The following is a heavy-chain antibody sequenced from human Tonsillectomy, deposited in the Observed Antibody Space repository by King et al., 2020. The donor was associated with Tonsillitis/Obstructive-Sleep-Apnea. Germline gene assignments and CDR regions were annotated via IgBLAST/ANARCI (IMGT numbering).Heavy chain of an antibody. CDR1: GGTFSSYA. CDR3: AKDPEYYYDSSGSSSNYYFDY. V-gene: IGHV1-69*10. J-gene: IGHJ4*02. Sequence: QLVQSGAEVKKPGSSVKVSCKASGGTFSSYAISWVRQAPGQGLEWMGGIIPILGIANYAQKFQGRDTITAEKSKSTAYMEQRSLRSEDTAVYYCAKDPEYYYDSSGSSSNYYFDYWGQGTLVTVSS. D-gene: IGHD3-22*01. CDR2: IIPILGIA.